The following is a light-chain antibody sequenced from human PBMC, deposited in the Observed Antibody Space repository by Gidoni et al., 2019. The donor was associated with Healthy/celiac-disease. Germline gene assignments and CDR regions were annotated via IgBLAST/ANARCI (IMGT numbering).Light chain of an antibody. CDR1: QSISSY. Sequence: DIHVTQSPSSLSASVGDRVTITCRASQSISSYLNWYQQKPGKAPKLLIYAASSLQSGVPSRFSGSGSGTEFTLTISSLQPEDFATYYCQQSYSTPITFGQGTRLEIK. CDR3: QQSYSTPIT. V-gene: IGKV1-39*01. CDR2: AAS. J-gene: IGKJ5*01.